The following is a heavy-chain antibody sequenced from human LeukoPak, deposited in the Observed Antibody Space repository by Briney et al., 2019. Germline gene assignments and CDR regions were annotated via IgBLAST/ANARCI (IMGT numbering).Heavy chain of an antibody. CDR1: GGSISSYY. CDR3: ARLGGGDDYVWGSHYYYYGMDV. V-gene: IGHV4-59*08. CDR2: IYYSGST. D-gene: IGHD3-16*01. Sequence: PSETLSLTCTVSGGSISSYYWSWIWQPPGKGLEWIGYIYYSGSTNYNPSLESRVTISVDTSKNQFSLKLSSVTAADTAVYYCARLGGGDDYVWGSHYYYYGMDVWGQGTTVTVSS. J-gene: IGHJ6*02.